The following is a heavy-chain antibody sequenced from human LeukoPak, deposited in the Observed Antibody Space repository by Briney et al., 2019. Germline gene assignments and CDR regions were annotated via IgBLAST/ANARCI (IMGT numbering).Heavy chain of an antibody. CDR3: IRVCNHWEYFDQ. CDR2: TNSDGRIT. Sequence: RGSLRDSCVEPVFTFIDNRTYTVRQAPGKGLVWVSRTNSDGRITTYADSVKGRFTIFRDNAKNTLYLQMNSLSAEDTSVYYWIRVCNHWEYFDQWGQGALVTVSS. CDR1: VFTFIDNR. V-gene: IGHV3-74*01. J-gene: IGHJ4*02. D-gene: IGHD1-26*01.